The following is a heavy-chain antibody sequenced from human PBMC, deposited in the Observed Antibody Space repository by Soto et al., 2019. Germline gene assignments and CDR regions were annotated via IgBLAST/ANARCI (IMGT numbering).Heavy chain of an antibody. D-gene: IGHD1-26*01. CDR3: ARDQGGQSGNFIFDN. CDR1: GFVFSNNF. V-gene: IGHV3-33*01. Sequence: QVRLVESGGGVVQPGRSLRLSCAPSGFVFSNNFIHWVRQAPGRGLDWVAGIWYHGRDIFYTDSVKGRFTISRDNSKNMLYLQMNSLRAEDTAVYYCARDQGGQSGNFIFDNWGQGTLVTVSS. J-gene: IGHJ4*02. CDR2: IWYHGRDI.